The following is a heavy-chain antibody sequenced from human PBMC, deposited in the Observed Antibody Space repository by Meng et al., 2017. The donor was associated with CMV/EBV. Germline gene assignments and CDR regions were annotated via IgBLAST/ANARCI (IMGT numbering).Heavy chain of an antibody. CDR3: ARDVGGTMVRGVIIDPYYFDY. D-gene: IGHD3-10*01. J-gene: IGHJ4*02. CDR1: SYS. Sequence: SYSMNWDSQTRGKGLEWVSSTSSSSSYIYYADSVKGRFTISRDNAKNSLYLQMNSLRAEDTAVYYCARDVGGTMVRGVIIDPYYFDYWGQGTLVTVSS. CDR2: TSSSSSYI. V-gene: IGHV3-21*01.